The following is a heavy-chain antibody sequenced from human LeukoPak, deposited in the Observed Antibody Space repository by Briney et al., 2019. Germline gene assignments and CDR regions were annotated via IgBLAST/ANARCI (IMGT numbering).Heavy chain of an antibody. D-gene: IGHD2-2*01. CDR3: ARAYLAIAVPALYGMDV. Sequence: GGSLRLSCSASGFTFSRYAMHWVRQAPGKGLEYVSAISTNGGVTYYADSVKGRFTISRDNAKNSLYLQMNSLRAEDTAVYYCARAYLAIAVPALYGMDVWGQGTTVTVSS. V-gene: IGHV3-64*04. CDR2: ISTNGGVT. CDR1: GFTFSRYA. J-gene: IGHJ6*02.